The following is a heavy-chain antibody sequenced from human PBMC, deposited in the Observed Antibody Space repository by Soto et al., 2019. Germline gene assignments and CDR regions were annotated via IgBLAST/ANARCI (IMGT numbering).Heavy chain of an antibody. Sequence: ASVKVSCKVSGYTLTELSMHWVRQAPGKGLEWMGGFDPEDGETIYAQKFQGRVTMTEDTSTDTAYMELSSLRSEDTAAYYCAINMVRGVSFDYWGQGTLVTVS. CDR2: FDPEDGET. CDR1: GYTLTELS. CDR3: AINMVRGVSFDY. V-gene: IGHV1-24*01. D-gene: IGHD3-10*01. J-gene: IGHJ4*02.